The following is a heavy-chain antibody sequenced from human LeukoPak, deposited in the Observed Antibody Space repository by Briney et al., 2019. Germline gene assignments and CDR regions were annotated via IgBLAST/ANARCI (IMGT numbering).Heavy chain of an antibody. CDR1: GFTFSTYA. CDR2: IGPRGDKT. CDR3: AKEKSGGWPFDY. D-gene: IGHD2-15*01. Sequence: PGGSLRLSCAASGFTFSTYAMTWVRQAPGKGLEWVSGIGPRGDKTYYADSVKGRFTISRDNSKYTLYLQMNSLRAEDTAIYYCAKEKSGGWPFDYWGHGTLVTASS. V-gene: IGHV3-23*01. J-gene: IGHJ4*01.